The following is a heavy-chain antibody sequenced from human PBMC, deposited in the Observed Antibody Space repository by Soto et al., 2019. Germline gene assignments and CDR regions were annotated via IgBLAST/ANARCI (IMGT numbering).Heavy chain of an antibody. Sequence: EVQLVESGGGLVLPGGSLRLSCAASGFTFSRYWMHWVRQAPGKGLVWVSRISSYGSDTHYADSVKGRFTISRDNAKNTLYLQVNSLRADDTAVYYCGSNYAYAEGYYWYGIDLWGQGTRVTVSS. CDR2: ISSYGSDT. D-gene: IGHD3-16*01. CDR1: GFTFSRYW. V-gene: IGHV3-74*01. J-gene: IGHJ6*02. CDR3: GSNYAYAEGYYWYGIDL.